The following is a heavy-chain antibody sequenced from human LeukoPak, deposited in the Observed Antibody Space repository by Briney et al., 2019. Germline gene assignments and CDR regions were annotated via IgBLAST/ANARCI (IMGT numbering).Heavy chain of an antibody. CDR2: ITTSSSSI. CDR3: ARDPTGAGRYNYGPFFDS. Sequence: GGSLRLSCAASGFTFSRYNMTWVRQAPGKGLEWVSSITTSSSSIYYADSVKGRFTISRDIAKNSLYLQMNSLRTEDTAVYYCARDPTGAGRYNYGPFFDSWGQGTLVTVSS. J-gene: IGHJ4*02. D-gene: IGHD5-18*01. CDR1: GFTFSRYN. V-gene: IGHV3-21*01.